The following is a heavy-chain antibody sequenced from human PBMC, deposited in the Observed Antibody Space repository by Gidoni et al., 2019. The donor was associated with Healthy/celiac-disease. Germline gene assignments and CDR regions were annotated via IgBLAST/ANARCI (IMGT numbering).Heavy chain of an antibody. Sequence: QVQLVESGGGVVQPGRSLRLSCAASGFTFSRYGMHWVRQAPGKGLEWVAVISYDGSNKYYADSVKGRFTISRDNSKNTLYLQMNSLRAEDTAVYYCAKAMTYYYDSSGYYAFDIWGQGTMVTVSS. CDR1: GFTFSRYG. CDR3: AKAMTYYYDSSGYYAFDI. J-gene: IGHJ3*02. CDR2: ISYDGSNK. V-gene: IGHV3-30*18. D-gene: IGHD3-22*01.